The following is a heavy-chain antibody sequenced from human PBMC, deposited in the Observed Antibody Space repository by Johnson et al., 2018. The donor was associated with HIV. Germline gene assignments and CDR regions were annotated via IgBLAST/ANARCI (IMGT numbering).Heavy chain of an antibody. CDR3: AKDRVVTNDAFDI. Sequence: VQLVESGGGLVKPGGSLRLSCAASGFTVSSNYMSWVRQAPGKGLEWVSVIYSGGSTYYADSVKGRFTISRDNPKNTLYLQMNSLRAEDTAVYYCAKDRVVTNDAFDIWGQGTMVTVSS. D-gene: IGHD2-21*02. CDR1: GFTVSSNY. J-gene: IGHJ3*02. V-gene: IGHV3-53*01. CDR2: IYSGGST.